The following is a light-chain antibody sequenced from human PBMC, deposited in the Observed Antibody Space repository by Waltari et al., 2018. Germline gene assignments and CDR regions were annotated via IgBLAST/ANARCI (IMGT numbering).Light chain of an antibody. CDR3: QQYDNVPR. CDR1: QDISNY. V-gene: IGKV1-33*01. Sequence: DIQMTQSPSSLSASVGDRVTITCHASQDISNYLNWYQQKRGRAPKLLISDVSNLQRGVPSRFSGSGSGTDFTVTISSLQPEDIATYYCQQYDNVPRFGGGTKVEIK. CDR2: DVS. J-gene: IGKJ4*01.